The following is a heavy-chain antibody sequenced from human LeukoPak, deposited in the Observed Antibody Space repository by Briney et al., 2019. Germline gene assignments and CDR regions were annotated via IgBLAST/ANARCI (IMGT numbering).Heavy chain of an antibody. CDR3: AREEATVVTVHNDAFDI. CDR1: GYTFTSYY. D-gene: IGHD4-23*01. J-gene: IGHJ3*02. CDR2: INPSGGTT. V-gene: IGHV1-46*01. Sequence: ASVKVSCKASGYTFTSYYIHWVRQAPGQGLEWMGVINPSGGTTSYAQKFQGRVTMTRDTSTSTVYMELSSLRSEDTAVYYCAREEATVVTVHNDAFDIWGQGTMVTVSS.